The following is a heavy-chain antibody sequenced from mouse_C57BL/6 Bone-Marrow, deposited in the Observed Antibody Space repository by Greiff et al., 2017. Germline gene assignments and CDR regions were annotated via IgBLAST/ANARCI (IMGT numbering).Heavy chain of an antibody. CDR3: TRDLLWSPIDY. CDR2: IDPETGGT. CDR1: GYTFTDYE. Sequence: VQLQQSGAELVRPGASVTLSCKASGYTFTDYEMHWVKQTPVHGLEWIGAIDPETGGTAYNQKFKGKAILTADKSSSTAYLELRSLTSEDSAVYYCTRDLLWSPIDYAGQGTTLTVSS. D-gene: IGHD2-1*01. V-gene: IGHV1-15*01. J-gene: IGHJ2*01.